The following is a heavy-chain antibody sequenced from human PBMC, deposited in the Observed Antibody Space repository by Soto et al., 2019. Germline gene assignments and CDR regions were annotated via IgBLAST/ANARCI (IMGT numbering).Heavy chain of an antibody. D-gene: IGHD6-19*01. J-gene: IGHJ4*02. Sequence: GGSLRLSCAASGFTFSSYAMSWVRQAPGKGLEWVSAISYDGGRTYYADSVKGRFTISRDGSKNTVSLEMTSLRAEDTAVYYCAKGGRQWLVTSDFNYWGQGTLVTVSS. CDR1: GFTFSSYA. CDR3: AKGGRQWLVTSDFNY. CDR2: ISYDGGRT. V-gene: IGHV3-23*01.